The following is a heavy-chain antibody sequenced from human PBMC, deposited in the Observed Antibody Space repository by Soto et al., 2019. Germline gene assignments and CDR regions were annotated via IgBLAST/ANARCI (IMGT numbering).Heavy chain of an antibody. J-gene: IGHJ4*02. CDR2: INPSGGST. CDR3: ARAIWSGYSWGYD. Sequence: QVQLVQSGAEVKKPGASVKVSCKASGYTFTSYYMHWVRQAPGQGIEWMGIINPSGGSTSYAQKFQGRVTMTRDKATSTVSMELSSLRSEDTAVYYCARAIWSGYSWGYDCGQGALVTVSS. V-gene: IGHV1-46*03. D-gene: IGHD3-3*01. CDR1: GYTFTSYY.